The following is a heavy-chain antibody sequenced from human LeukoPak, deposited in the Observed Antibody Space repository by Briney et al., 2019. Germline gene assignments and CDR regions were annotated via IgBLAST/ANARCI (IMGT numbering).Heavy chain of an antibody. CDR1: GFTFDDYA. Sequence: GRSLRLSCAASGFTFDDYAMHWVRQAPGKGLEWVSSISWNRGTIGYADSVKGRFTISRDNAKNSLYLQMNSLRPEDTALYYCAKDVDSTWGSIDYWGQGILVTVSS. CDR3: AKDVDSTWGSIDY. CDR2: ISWNRGTI. V-gene: IGHV3-9*01. J-gene: IGHJ4*02. D-gene: IGHD3-16*01.